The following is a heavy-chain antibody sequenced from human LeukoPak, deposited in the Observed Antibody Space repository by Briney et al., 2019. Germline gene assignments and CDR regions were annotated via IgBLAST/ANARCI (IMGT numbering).Heavy chain of an antibody. V-gene: IGHV4-61*02. J-gene: IGHJ4*02. CDR2: MYTSGST. D-gene: IGHD3-10*01. Sequence: SETLSLTCTVSGGSISSGSYYWNWIRQPAGKGLEWIGRMYTSGSTNYNPSLKSRVTISVDTSKNQFSLKLTSVTAADTAVYYCTKGRGIWGQGTLVTVSS. CDR1: GGSISSGSYY. CDR3: TKGRGI.